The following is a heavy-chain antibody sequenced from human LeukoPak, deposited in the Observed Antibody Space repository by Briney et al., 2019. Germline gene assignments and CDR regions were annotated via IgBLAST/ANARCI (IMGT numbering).Heavy chain of an antibody. V-gene: IGHV3-23*01. J-gene: IGHJ4*02. D-gene: IGHD1-26*01. Sequence: GGSLRLSCAASGFAFNSYVISWVRQAPGKGLEWASSSSGNGDSYYADFVKGRFTISRDNSKNTLYLQMNSLRAEDTAFYFCAKGSPIYVGVVFFDFWGQGTLLTVSS. CDR2: SSGNGDS. CDR3: AKGSPIYVGVVFFDF. CDR1: GFAFNSYV.